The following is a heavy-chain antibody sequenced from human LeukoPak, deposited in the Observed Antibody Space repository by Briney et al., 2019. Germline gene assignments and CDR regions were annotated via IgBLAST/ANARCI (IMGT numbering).Heavy chain of an antibody. D-gene: IGHD3-3*01. CDR2: INHSGST. CDR1: GGSISNDY. J-gene: IGHJ4*02. V-gene: IGHV4-34*01. CDR3: ARGHFWSGYFDY. Sequence: PSETLSLTCTVSGGSISNDYWSWIRQPPGKGLEWIGEINHSGSTNYNPSLKSRVTISVDTSKNQFSLKLSSVTAADTAVYYCARGHFWSGYFDYWGQGTLVTVSS.